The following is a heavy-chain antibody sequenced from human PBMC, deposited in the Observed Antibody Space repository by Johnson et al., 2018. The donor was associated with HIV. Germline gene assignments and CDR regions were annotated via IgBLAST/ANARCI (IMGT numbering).Heavy chain of an antibody. CDR3: ARDRLYFYGDYSAFDI. CDR2: IRYDGSNK. J-gene: IGHJ3*02. D-gene: IGHD4-17*01. Sequence: QVQLVESGGGVVQPGRSLRLSCAASGFTFSRYGMHWVRQAPGKGLEWVAFIRYDGSNKYYADSVKGRFTISRDNSKDTLFLHMNSLRAEDTAVYYCARDRLYFYGDYSAFDIWGQGTMVTVSS. V-gene: IGHV3-33*01. CDR1: GFTFSRYG.